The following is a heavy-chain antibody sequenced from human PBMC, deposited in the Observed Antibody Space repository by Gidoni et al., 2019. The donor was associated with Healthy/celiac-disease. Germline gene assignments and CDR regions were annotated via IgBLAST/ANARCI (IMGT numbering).Heavy chain of an antibody. CDR1: GFTFSSYG. D-gene: IGHD3-10*01. J-gene: IGHJ5*02. CDR2: IWYDGSNK. Sequence: QVQLVESGGGVVQPGRSLRLPCAASGFTFSSYGMHWVRQAPGKGLEWVAVIWYDGSNKYYADSVKGRFTISRDNSKNTLYLQMNSLRAEDTAVYYCARDSHPLGLWGGFDPWGQGTLVTVSS. CDR3: ARDSHPLGLWGGFDP. V-gene: IGHV3-33*01.